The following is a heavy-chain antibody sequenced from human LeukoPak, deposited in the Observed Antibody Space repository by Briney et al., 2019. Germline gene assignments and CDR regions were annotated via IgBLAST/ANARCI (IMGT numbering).Heavy chain of an antibody. J-gene: IGHJ4*02. CDR3: AKDIRAARLNGYFDY. Sequence: GGPLRLSCAASGFTFDDYAMHWVRQAPGKGLEWVSGISWNSGSIGYADSVKGRFTISRDNAKNSLYLQMNSLRAEDTALYYCAKDIRAARLNGYFDYWGQGTLVTVSS. D-gene: IGHD6-6*01. CDR1: GFTFDDYA. CDR2: ISWNSGSI. V-gene: IGHV3-9*01.